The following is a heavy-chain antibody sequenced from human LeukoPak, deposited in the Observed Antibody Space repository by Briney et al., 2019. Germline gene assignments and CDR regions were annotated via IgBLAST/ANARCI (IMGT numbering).Heavy chain of an antibody. CDR1: GFTFSDHY. V-gene: IGHV3-72*01. D-gene: IGHD1-26*01. Sequence: GGSLRLSCAASGFTFSDHYMDWVRQAAGKGLEWVGCIRNKANSYTTEYAASVKGRFTISRDDSKNSLYLQMNSLRAEDTAVYYCARDLYSGSYSDYWGQGTLVTVSS. J-gene: IGHJ4*02. CDR2: IRNKANSYTT. CDR3: ARDLYSGSYSDY.